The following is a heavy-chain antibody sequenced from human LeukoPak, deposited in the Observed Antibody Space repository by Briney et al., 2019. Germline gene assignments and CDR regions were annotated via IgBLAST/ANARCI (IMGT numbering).Heavy chain of an antibody. V-gene: IGHV1-58*02. CDR1: GFTFTSSA. J-gene: IGHJ6*03. D-gene: IGHD3-10*01. Sequence: SVKVSCKASGFTFTSSAMQWVRQARGQRLEWIGWIVVGSGNTNYAQKFQGRVTMTRDMSTTTLYMELTSLGSEDTAVYYCARCGRGSGTTSEYYYYMDVWGKGTTVTVSS. CDR2: IVVGSGNT. CDR3: ARCGRGSGTTSEYYYYMDV.